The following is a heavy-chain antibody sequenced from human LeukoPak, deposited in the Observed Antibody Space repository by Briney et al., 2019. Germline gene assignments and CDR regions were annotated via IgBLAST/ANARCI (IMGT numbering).Heavy chain of an antibody. CDR1: GFTFSSYA. CDR3: AKGVPYSGSGTGWFDP. CDR2: ISGSGGST. V-gene: IGHV3-23*01. Sequence: GGSLRLSCAASGFTFSSYAMSWVRQAPGKGLKWVSAISGSGGSTYYADSVKGRFTISRDNSKNTLYLQMNSLRAEDTAVYYCAKGVPYSGSGTGWFDPWGQGTLVTVSS. D-gene: IGHD3-10*01. J-gene: IGHJ5*02.